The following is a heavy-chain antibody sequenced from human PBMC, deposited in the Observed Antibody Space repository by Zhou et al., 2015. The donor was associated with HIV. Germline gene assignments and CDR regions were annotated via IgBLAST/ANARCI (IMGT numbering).Heavy chain of an antibody. Sequence: VQLVDSGGGLVKPGGSLRLSCAASGFSFVSYDMHWVRQAPGKGLEWVGRIKSKSDGGTTDYAAPVKGRFTISRDDSKNTLYLQMNSLRAEDTAVYYCARDRGGGNIAAFDIWGQGTMVTVSS. J-gene: IGHJ3*02. D-gene: IGHD4-23*01. CDR3: ARDRGGGNIAAFDI. V-gene: IGHV3-15*01. CDR1: GFSFVSYD. CDR2: IKSKSDGGTT.